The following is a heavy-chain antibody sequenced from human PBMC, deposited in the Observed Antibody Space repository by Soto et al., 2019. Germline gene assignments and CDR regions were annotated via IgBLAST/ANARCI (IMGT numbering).Heavy chain of an antibody. CDR1: GGTFSSYA. V-gene: IGHV1-69*01. D-gene: IGHD3-3*01. CDR3: ARVTPTEYYDFWSAALPYYFDY. Sequence: QVQLVQSGAEVKKPGSSVKVSCKASGGTFSSYAISWVRQAPGQGLEWMGGIIPIFGTANYAQKFQGRVTITADESTSTAYMELSSLRSEDTAVYYCARVTPTEYYDFWSAALPYYFDYWGQGTLVTVSS. CDR2: IIPIFGTA. J-gene: IGHJ4*02.